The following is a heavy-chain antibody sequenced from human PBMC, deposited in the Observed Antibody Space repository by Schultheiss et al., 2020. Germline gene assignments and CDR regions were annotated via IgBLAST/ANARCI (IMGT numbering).Heavy chain of an antibody. CDR3: ARVDNWNYESFDY. CDR1: GFTFSSYS. V-gene: IGHV3-48*02. J-gene: IGHJ4*02. CDR2: ISSSSSTI. Sequence: GESLKISCAASGFTFSSYSMNWVRQAPGKGLEWVSYISSSSSTIYYADSVKGRFTISRDNAKNSLYLQMNSLRDEDTAVYYCARVDNWNYESFDYWGQGTLVTVSS. D-gene: IGHD1-7*01.